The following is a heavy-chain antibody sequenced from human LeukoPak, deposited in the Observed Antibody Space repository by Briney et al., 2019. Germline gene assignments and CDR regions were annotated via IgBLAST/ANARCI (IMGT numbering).Heavy chain of an antibody. D-gene: IGHD1-26*01. CDR3: ARGGSYYGDHQSDY. CDR2: IYYRGST. Sequence: SETLSLTCTVSGGSISSSSYYWGWIRQPPGEGLEWIGSIYYRGSTYYNPSLKSRVTISVDTSKNQFSLKLSSVTAADTAVYYCARGGSYYGDHQSDYWGQGTLVTVSS. V-gene: IGHV4-39*07. J-gene: IGHJ4*02. CDR1: GGSISSSSYY.